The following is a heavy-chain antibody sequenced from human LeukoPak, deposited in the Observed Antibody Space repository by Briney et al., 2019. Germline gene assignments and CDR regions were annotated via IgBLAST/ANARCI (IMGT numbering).Heavy chain of an antibody. CDR1: GGSISSSSYY. CDR3: ARICSSTTCHVDY. Sequence: PSETLSLTCSVSGGSISSSSYYWGWIRQPPGKGLQWIGSIYYSGSTYYNPSLKSRVTMSVDTSKNQFSLKLSSVTAADTAVYYCARICSSTTCHVDYWGQGALVTVAS. CDR2: IYYSGST. J-gene: IGHJ4*02. D-gene: IGHD2-2*01. V-gene: IGHV4-39*01.